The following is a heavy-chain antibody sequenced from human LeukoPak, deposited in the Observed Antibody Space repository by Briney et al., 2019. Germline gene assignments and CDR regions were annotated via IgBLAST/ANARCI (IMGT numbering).Heavy chain of an antibody. D-gene: IGHD3-3*01. V-gene: IGHV4-34*09. Sequence: EPSETLSLTCAVYGGSFSGYYWSWIRQPPGKGLEWIAYIFYSGTTYYNPSLKSRVTISVDTSKNQFSLKVYSVTAADTAVYYCARTFWSDSIWFDPWGQGTRVTVSS. CDR2: IFYSGTT. CDR1: GGSFSGYY. CDR3: ARTFWSDSIWFDP. J-gene: IGHJ5*02.